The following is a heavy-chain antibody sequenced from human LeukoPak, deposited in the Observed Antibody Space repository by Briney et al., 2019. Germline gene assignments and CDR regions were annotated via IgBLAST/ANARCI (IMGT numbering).Heavy chain of an antibody. V-gene: IGHV3-23*01. CDR1: GFTFSSYW. D-gene: IGHD6-19*01. CDR2: ISGSGGST. Sequence: GGSLRLSCAASGFTFSSYWMSWVRQAPGKGLEWVSAISGSGGSTYYADSVKGRFTISRDNSKNTLYLQMNSLRAEDTAVYYCAKEPSYSSGWYGDAFDIWGQGTMVTVSS. J-gene: IGHJ3*02. CDR3: AKEPSYSSGWYGDAFDI.